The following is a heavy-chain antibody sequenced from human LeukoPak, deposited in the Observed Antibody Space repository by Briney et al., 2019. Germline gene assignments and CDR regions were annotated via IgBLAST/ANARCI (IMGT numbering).Heavy chain of an antibody. V-gene: IGHV3-64*01. CDR2: ISSNGGST. D-gene: IGHD5-24*01. Sequence: PGGPLRLSCAASGFTFSSYAMHWLRQARGGGLEYVSAISSNGGSTYYPYSVKGRFTISRDNSKNTLYLQMGSLRAEDMAVYYCARDNSVRDEAWWFNPWGQGTLVTVSS. CDR3: ARDNSVRDEAWWFNP. CDR1: GFTFSSYA. J-gene: IGHJ5*02.